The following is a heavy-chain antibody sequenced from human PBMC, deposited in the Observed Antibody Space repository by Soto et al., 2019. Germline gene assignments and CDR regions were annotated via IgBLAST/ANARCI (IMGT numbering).Heavy chain of an antibody. CDR2: FYITGSA. J-gene: IGHJ5*02. CDR1: GVSININY. V-gene: IGHV4-4*07. CDR3: ARDDYYNSNNWFDP. Sequence: LALTCTVSGVSININYWSLIRQPAGKGLEWIGRFYITGSANYNPSLKSRVTMSLDKSKNQFSLKLSSVTAAGTAVYYCARDDYYNSNNWFDPWGQGIQVTVSS. D-gene: IGHD3-22*01.